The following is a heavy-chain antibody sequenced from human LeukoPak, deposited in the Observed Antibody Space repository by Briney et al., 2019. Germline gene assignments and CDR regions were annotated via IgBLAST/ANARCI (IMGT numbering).Heavy chain of an antibody. CDR2: ISVSDGST. D-gene: IGHD1-7*01. V-gene: IGHV3-23*01. CDR3: AKASSSNWNYVYFDS. Sequence: GGSQRLSCAASGFTFSSYVMSWVRRAPGKGLEWVSAISVSDGSTYYADSVKGRFTISRDNSKNTLYLQINSLRAEDTAVYYCAKASSSNWNYVYFDSWGQGTLVTVSS. CDR1: GFTFSSYV. J-gene: IGHJ4*02.